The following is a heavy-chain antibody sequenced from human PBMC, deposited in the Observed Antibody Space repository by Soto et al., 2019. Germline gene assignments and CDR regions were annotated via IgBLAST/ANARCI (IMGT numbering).Heavy chain of an antibody. D-gene: IGHD3-3*02. Sequence: EVQLLESGGGLVQPGGSLRLSCAASRFTFSGYSMSWVRQAPGKGLEWVSGIRGSGGSTYYADSVKGRFTISRDNSESTLFLPMTSLRAEYTALYYCAKSYGDTWKHYYFDYWGQGTLVTVSS. CDR1: RFTFSGYS. V-gene: IGHV3-23*01. CDR3: AKSYGDTWKHYYFDY. J-gene: IGHJ4*02. CDR2: IRGSGGST.